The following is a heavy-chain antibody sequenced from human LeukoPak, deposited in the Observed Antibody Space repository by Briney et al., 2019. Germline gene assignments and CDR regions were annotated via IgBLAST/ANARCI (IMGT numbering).Heavy chain of an antibody. CDR3: ARDLLSSNRYGMDV. Sequence: ASVKVSCKASGYTFTSYAMHWVRQAPGQRLEWMGWINAGNGNTKYSQKFQGRVTITRDTSASTAYMELSSLRSEDTAVYYCARDLLSSNRYGMDVWGQGTTVTVSS. J-gene: IGHJ6*02. CDR2: INAGNGNT. CDR1: GYTFTSYA. D-gene: IGHD1-14*01. V-gene: IGHV1-3*01.